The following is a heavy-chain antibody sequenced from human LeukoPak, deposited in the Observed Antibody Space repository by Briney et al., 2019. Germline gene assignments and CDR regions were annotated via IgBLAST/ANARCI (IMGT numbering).Heavy chain of an antibody. Sequence: GGTLRLSCAASGFTFSSYWMSWVRQAPGQGLEWVANIKQDGSEKNYVDSVKGRFTISRDNAKNSLYLQMNSLRAEDTAVYYCAKNAPLDYWGQGTLVTVSS. V-gene: IGHV3-7*03. J-gene: IGHJ4*02. CDR1: GFTFSSYW. CDR3: AKNAPLDY. CDR2: IKQDGSEK.